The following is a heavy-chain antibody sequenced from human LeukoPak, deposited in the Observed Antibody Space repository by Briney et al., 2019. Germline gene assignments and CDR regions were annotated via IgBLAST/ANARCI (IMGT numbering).Heavy chain of an antibody. CDR1: GFTFSSYS. J-gene: IGHJ4*02. D-gene: IGHD6-13*01. V-gene: IGHV3-21*01. CDR3: ARRAAGTGYFDY. CDR2: ISSSSSYI. Sequence: GGSLSLSCAASGFTFSSYSMNWVRQAPGKGLEWVSSISSSSSYIYYADSVKGRFTISRDNAKNSLYLQMNSLRAEDTAVYYCARRAAGTGYFDYWSQGTLVTVSS.